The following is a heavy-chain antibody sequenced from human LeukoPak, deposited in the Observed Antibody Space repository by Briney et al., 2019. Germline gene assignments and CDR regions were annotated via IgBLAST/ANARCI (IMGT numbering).Heavy chain of an antibody. D-gene: IGHD3-3*01. J-gene: IGHJ4*02. Sequence: GGSLRLSRAASGFTFSSYAMNWVRQAPGKGLEWVSAISGSGGSTYYADSVKGRLTLSRDNSKNTLYLQMNSLRAEDTAIYYCAKDSDFWSGSSSDFDYWGQGTLVTVSS. CDR1: GFTFSSYA. CDR3: AKDSDFWSGSSSDFDY. CDR2: ISGSGGST. V-gene: IGHV3-23*01.